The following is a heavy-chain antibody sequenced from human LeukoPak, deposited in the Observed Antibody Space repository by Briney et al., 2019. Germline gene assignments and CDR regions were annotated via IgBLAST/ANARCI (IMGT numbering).Heavy chain of an antibody. J-gene: IGHJ4*02. D-gene: IGHD6-19*01. CDR2: IYDRGST. CDR3: ARLAYSSGWPIDH. V-gene: IGHV4-59*08. CDR1: GGSISSYY. Sequence: PSETLSVTCTVSGGSISSYYWNWIRQPPGKGLEWIGYIYDRGSTNYNPSFKSRVIISVDRSKNQFSLKLRSVTAADTAVYYCARLAYSSGWPIDHWGQGILVTVSS.